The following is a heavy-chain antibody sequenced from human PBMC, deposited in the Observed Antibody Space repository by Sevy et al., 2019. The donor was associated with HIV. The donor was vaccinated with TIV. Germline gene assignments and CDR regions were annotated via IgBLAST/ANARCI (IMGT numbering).Heavy chain of an antibody. Sequence: GGSLRLSCAASGFTFSIYDMHWVRQATGKGLEWVSAINIVGDTYYPGSVKGRFTISRENAKNSLYLQMNSLRAGDTAVYYCARGALSGSYGGPIDYWGQGTLVTVSS. CDR1: GFTFSIYD. V-gene: IGHV3-13*01. D-gene: IGHD1-26*01. CDR3: ARGALSGSYGGPIDY. CDR2: INIVGDT. J-gene: IGHJ4*02.